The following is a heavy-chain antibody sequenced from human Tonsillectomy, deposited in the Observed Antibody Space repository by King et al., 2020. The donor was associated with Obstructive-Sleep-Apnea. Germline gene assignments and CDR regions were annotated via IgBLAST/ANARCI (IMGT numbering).Heavy chain of an antibody. D-gene: IGHD4-17*01. V-gene: IGHV3-48*04. CDR1: GFTFSSYS. Sequence: QLVQSGGGLVQPGGSLRLSCAASGFTFSSYSMNWVRQAPGKGLEWGSYISSSSSTIYYADSVKGRFTISRDNAKNSLYLQMNSLRAEDTAVYYCAREWTTLDYWGQGTLVTVSS. CDR2: ISSSSSTI. J-gene: IGHJ4*02. CDR3: AREWTTLDY.